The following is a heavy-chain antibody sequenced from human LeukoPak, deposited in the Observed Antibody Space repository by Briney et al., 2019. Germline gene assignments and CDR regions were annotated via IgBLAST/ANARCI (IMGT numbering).Heavy chain of an antibody. CDR3: ARSPLTVTTRLHFDY. D-gene: IGHD4-17*01. Sequence: PGGSLRLSCATSGFTFSSNWMHWVRQTPGKGLVWVSRINSDGSSTSYADSVKGRFTISRDNAKDTLYLQMNSLRAEDTAVYYCARSPLTVTTRLHFDYWGQGTLVTASS. V-gene: IGHV3-74*01. CDR2: INSDGSST. CDR1: GFTFSSNW. J-gene: IGHJ4*02.